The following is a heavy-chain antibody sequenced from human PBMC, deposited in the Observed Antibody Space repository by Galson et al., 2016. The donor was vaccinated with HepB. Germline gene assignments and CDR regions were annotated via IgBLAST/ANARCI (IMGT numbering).Heavy chain of an antibody. V-gene: IGHV3-23*01. J-gene: IGHJ4*02. D-gene: IGHD3-22*01. CDR3: AKDPIQGGCYCTRASYYFDY. Sequence: SLRLSCAASKFTFRNYAMSWVRQAPGKGLEWVSSISGPGRNTYYADSVKGRFTISRDNSKNTLYLQMNSLRAEDTAVYYCAKDPIQGGCYCTRASYYFDYWGQGLLVTVSS. CDR1: KFTFRNYA. CDR2: ISGPGRNT.